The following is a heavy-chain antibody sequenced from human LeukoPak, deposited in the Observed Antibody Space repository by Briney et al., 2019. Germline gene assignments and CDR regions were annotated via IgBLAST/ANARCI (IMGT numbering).Heavy chain of an antibody. CDR2: IKQDGSEK. D-gene: IGHD3-3*01. CDR1: GFTFSSYA. V-gene: IGHV3-7*01. CDR3: ARLYRRAYDFWSGYDWFDP. Sequence: GGSLRLSCAASGFTFSSYAMHWVRQAPGKGREWVANIKQDGSEKDYVDSVKGRFTISRDNAKNSLYLQMNSLRAEDTAVYYCARLYRRAYDFWSGYDWFDPWGQGTLVTVSS. J-gene: IGHJ5*02.